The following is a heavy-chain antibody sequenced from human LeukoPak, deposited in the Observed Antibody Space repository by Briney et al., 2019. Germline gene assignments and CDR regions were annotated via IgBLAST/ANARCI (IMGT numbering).Heavy chain of an antibody. CDR1: GYTFTYHY. V-gene: IGHV1-2*02. J-gene: IGHJ4*02. CDR3: ARDHNWGPDY. D-gene: IGHD7-27*01. Sequence: GASVKVSCKTSGYTFTYHYIHWVRQAPGQGLEWMGWINPNSGGTDYAQKFQGRVTMTRDTSISTVYMDLSSLQSDDTAVYYCARDHNWGPDYWGQGTLVLVSS. CDR2: INPNSGGT.